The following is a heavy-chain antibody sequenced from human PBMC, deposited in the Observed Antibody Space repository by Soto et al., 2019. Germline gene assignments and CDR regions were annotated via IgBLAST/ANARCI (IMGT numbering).Heavy chain of an antibody. CDR2: IHYSGRT. Sequence: QVQLQESGPGLVKPSETLSLTCSVSNGSISGFYWTWIRQPPGKILEWIGYIHYSGRTDYNPSLTSRAIMSVDTSKNQFSLNLKSITAADTAVYYCVRVRVGIGNHFDSWGRGTLVTVSS. CDR3: VRVRVGIGNHFDS. V-gene: IGHV4-59*12. J-gene: IGHJ4*02. D-gene: IGHD1-26*01. CDR1: NGSISGFY.